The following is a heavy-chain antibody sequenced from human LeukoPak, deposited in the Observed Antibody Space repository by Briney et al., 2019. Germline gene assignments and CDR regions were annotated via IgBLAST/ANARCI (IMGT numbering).Heavy chain of an antibody. J-gene: IGHJ6*03. V-gene: IGHV3-30*02. D-gene: IGHD4-11*01. Sequence: PGGSLRLSCAASGFTFSSYGMHWVRQAPGKGLEWVAFIRYDGSNKYYADSVKGRFTISRDNSKNTLYLQMNSLRAEDTAVYYCARDYPPYSLYYYMDVWGKGTTVTVSS. CDR1: GFTFSSYG. CDR2: IRYDGSNK. CDR3: ARDYPPYSLYYYMDV.